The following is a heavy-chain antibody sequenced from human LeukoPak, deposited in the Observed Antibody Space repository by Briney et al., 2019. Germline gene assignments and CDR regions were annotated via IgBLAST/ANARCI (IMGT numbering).Heavy chain of an antibody. CDR1: GFTFSSYS. CDR3: ARDRIAARRGGGFDY. V-gene: IGHV3-21*01. CDR2: ISSSSGYI. J-gene: IGHJ4*02. Sequence: PGGSLRLSCAASGFTFSSYSMNWVRQAPGKGLEWVSSISSSSGYIYYADSVKGRFTISRDNAKNSLYLQMNSLRAEDTAVYYCARDRIAARRGGGFDYWGQGTLVTVSS. D-gene: IGHD6-6*01.